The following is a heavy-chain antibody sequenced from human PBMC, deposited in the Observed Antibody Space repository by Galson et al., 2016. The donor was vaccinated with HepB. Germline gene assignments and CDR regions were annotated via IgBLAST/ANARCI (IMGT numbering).Heavy chain of an antibody. CDR2: IYWDDDK. CDR3: AHRRCYSSGCHRFDY. CDR1: GFSLGTSGAG. Sequence: PALVKPTQTLTLTCTFSGFSLGTSGAGVGWIRQPPGKALEWLALIYWDDDKRYSPSLRSRLTITKGTSKNQVVLTMTNMDPVDTATYYCAHRRCYSSGCHRFDYWGQGTLVTVSS. J-gene: IGHJ4*02. D-gene: IGHD6-19*01. V-gene: IGHV2-5*02.